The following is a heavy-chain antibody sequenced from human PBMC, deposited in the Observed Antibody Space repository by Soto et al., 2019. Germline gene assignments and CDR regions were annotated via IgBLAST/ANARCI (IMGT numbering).Heavy chain of an antibody. J-gene: IGHJ5*02. D-gene: IGHD1-1*01. CDR2: IAVGSGNT. Sequence: GASVKVSCKASGFTFTSSAVQWVRQARGQRLEWIGWIAVGSGNTNYAQKFQERVTITRDMSTRTAYMELSSLRSEDTALYYCAKDSSRYNWNDDGNNWFDPWGQGTLVTVSS. CDR1: GFTFTSSA. V-gene: IGHV1-58*01. CDR3: AKDSSRYNWNDDGNNWFDP.